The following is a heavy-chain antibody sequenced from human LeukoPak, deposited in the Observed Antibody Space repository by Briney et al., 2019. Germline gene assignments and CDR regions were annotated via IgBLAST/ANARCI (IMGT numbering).Heavy chain of an antibody. V-gene: IGHV1-2*06. CDR2: INPNNGDA. J-gene: IGHJ6*02. CDR1: GYTFTGYY. CDR3: ARGGLDV. Sequence: ASVKVSCKASGYTFTGYYIHWVRQAPGQGLERMGQINPNNGDADYAQKFQGRVAMTWDTSINTAYMELSRLRSDDTAVYYCARGGLDVWGRGTTVTVSS.